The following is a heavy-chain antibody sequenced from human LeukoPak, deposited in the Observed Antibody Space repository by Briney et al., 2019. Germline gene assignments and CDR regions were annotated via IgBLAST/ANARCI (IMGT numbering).Heavy chain of an antibody. V-gene: IGHV3-74*01. CDR3: ARGAVFQGNAFDV. J-gene: IGHJ3*01. CDR1: GFTFSNHY. D-gene: IGHD3-10*01. CDR2: IRSDGSNT. Sequence: GGSLRLSCAASGFTFSNHYMHWVRLAPGRGLVWISYIRSDGSNTIYADSVRGRFTVSRDNTKNTLSLQMNSLRVEDTAVYYCARGAVFQGNAFDVWGQGTMVTVSS.